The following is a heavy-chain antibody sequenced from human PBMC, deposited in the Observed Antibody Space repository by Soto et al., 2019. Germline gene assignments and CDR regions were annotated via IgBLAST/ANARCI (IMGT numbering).Heavy chain of an antibody. D-gene: IGHD1-1*01. V-gene: IGHV3-23*01. J-gene: IGHJ4*02. CDR3: ATLTTT. CDR2: ISGSGGTT. CDR1: GFTFSSQT. Sequence: EVQLLESGGGLVQPGGSLRLSCVASGFTFSSQTMSWVRQAPGKGLEWVSSISGSGGTTYYADSVKCRFTISRDNSKNMLYLQVNSLRAEDTAVYYCATLTTTWGQGTLVTVSS.